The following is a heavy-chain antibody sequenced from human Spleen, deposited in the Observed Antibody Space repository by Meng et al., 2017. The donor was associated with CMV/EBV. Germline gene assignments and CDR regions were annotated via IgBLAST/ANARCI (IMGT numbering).Heavy chain of an antibody. CDR1: RDTFNSYT. CDR2: IIPGLGTT. V-gene: IGHV1-69*16. Sequence: SVKVSCKASRDTFNSYTISWVRQAPGQGLEWMGGIIPGLGTTKNAQKFQGRITVTTDESTSTVYMELNSLRSDDTAVYYCARVQSGSGYCRDIWGQGTMVTVSS. CDR3: ARVQSGSGYCRDI. J-gene: IGHJ3*02. D-gene: IGHD3-3*01.